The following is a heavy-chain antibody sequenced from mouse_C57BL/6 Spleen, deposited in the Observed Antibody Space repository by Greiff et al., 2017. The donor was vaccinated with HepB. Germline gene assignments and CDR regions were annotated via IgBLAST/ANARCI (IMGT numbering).Heavy chain of an antibody. CDR2: IYPGDGDT. CDR1: GYAFSSSW. CDR3: ARGGIYYSDC. V-gene: IGHV1-82*01. Sequence: LQESGPELVKPGASVKISCKASGYAFSSSWMNWVKQRPGKGLEWIGRIYPGDGDTNYNGKFKGKATLTADKSSSTAYMQLSSLTSEDSAVYFCARGGIYYSDCWGQGTTLTVSS. J-gene: IGHJ2*01.